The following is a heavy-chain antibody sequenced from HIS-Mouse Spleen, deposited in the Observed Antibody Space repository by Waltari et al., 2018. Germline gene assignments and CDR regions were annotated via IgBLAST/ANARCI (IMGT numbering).Heavy chain of an antibody. CDR3: AREIPYSSSWYDWYFDL. D-gene: IGHD6-13*01. CDR1: GGPISRRSYY. J-gene: IGHJ2*01. Sequence: QLQLQESGPGLVKPSATLSLTCTVSGGPISRRSYYWGWIRQPPGKGLEWIGSIYYSGSTYYNPSLKSRVTISVDTSKNQFSLKLSSVTAADTAVYYCAREIPYSSSWYDWYFDLWGRGTLVTVSS. V-gene: IGHV4-39*07. CDR2: IYYSGST.